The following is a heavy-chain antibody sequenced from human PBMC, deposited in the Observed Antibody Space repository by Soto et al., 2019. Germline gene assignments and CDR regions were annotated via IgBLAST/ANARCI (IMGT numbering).Heavy chain of an antibody. J-gene: IGHJ6*02. V-gene: IGHV4-31*03. CDR3: ARDRGPTVTTNFRVYGMDV. Sequence: SETLSLTCTVSGGSISSGGYYWSWIRQHPGKGLEWIGYIYYSGGTYYNPSLKSRVTISVDTSKNQFSLKLSSVTAADTAVYYCARDRGPTVTTNFRVYGMDVWGQGTTVTVSS. D-gene: IGHD4-17*01. CDR2: IYYSGGT. CDR1: GGSISSGGYY.